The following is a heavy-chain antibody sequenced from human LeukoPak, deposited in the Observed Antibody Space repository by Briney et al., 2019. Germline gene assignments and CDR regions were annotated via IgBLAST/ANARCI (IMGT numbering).Heavy chain of an antibody. D-gene: IGHD4-23*01. J-gene: IGHJ5*02. V-gene: IGHV4-31*03. CDR3: ARGGTVAPSDYGGHNWFDP. CDR2: IYYSGST. Sequence: SETLSLTCTVSGGSISSGGYYWSWIRQHPGKGLEWIGYIYYSGSTYYNPSLKSRVTISVDTSKNQFSLKLSSVTAADTAVYYCARGGTVAPSDYGGHNWFDPWGQGTLVTVSS. CDR1: GGSISSGGYY.